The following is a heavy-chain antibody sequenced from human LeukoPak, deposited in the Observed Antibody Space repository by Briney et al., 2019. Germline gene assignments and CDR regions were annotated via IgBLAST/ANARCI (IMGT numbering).Heavy chain of an antibody. CDR3: AKGRFSNFDP. V-gene: IGHV3-23*01. CDR1: GFTFSSYG. Sequence: GGSLRLSCAASGFTFSSYGMSWVRQAPGKGLEGVSAISGSGGGGSTNYADSVRGRFTISRDNSKNTLYLQMNSLRAEDTALYYCAKGRFSNFDPWGQGTLVTVSS. J-gene: IGHJ5*02. D-gene: IGHD4-11*01. CDR2: ISGSGGGGST.